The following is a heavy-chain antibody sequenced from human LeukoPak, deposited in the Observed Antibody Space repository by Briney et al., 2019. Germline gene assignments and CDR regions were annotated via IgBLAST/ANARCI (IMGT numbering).Heavy chain of an antibody. CDR2: IYHSGST. J-gene: IGHJ5*02. D-gene: IGHD6-19*01. CDR1: GYSISSGYY. CDR3: ASGYSSGWYSIGSWFDP. Sequence: SETLSLTCTVSGYSISSGYYWGGIRQPPWKGLEWIGSIYHSGSTYYNPSLKSRVTISVDTSKNQFSLKLSSVTAADTAVYYCASGYSSGWYSIGSWFDPWGQGTLVTVSS. V-gene: IGHV4-38-2*02.